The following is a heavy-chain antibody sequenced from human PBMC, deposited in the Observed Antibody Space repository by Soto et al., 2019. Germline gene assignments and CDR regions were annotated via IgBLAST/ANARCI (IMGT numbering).Heavy chain of an antibody. CDR3: AKRTVGWYFDL. D-gene: IGHD4-17*01. Sequence: EVQLLESGGGLVQPGGSLRLSCAASGFTFSSYAMKWVRQAPGKGLEWVSVISGSGGSTYYADAVKGRFTISRDIPNNTLYLQMNSLRAEDTAVYYCAKRTVGWYFDLWGRGTLVTVSS. V-gene: IGHV3-23*01. CDR1: GFTFSSYA. J-gene: IGHJ2*01. CDR2: ISGSGGST.